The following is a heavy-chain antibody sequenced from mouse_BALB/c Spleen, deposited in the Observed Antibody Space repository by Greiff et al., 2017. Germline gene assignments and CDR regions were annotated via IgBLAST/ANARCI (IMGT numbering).Heavy chain of an antibody. J-gene: IGHJ4*01. CDR3: ARLIYYGYDGGAMDY. D-gene: IGHD2-2*01. Sequence: QVQLQQPGAELVKPGASVKMSCKASGYTFTSYWINWVKQRPGQGLEWIGRIAPGSGSTYYNEMFKGKATLTVDTSSSTAYIQLSSLSSEDSAVYFCARLIYYGYDGGAMDYWGQGTSVTVSS. V-gene: IGHV1-55*01. CDR1: GYTFTSYW. CDR2: IAPGSGST.